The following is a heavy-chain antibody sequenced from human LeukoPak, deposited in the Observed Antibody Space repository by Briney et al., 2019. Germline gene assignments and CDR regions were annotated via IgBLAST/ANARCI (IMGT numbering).Heavy chain of an antibody. CDR2: IYYSGST. J-gene: IGHJ4*02. CDR1: GGSISSYY. CDR3: ARNVPPLRYFDWLLVGSFDY. V-gene: IGHV4-59*01. Sequence: PSETLSLTCTVSGGSISSYYWSWIRQPPGKGLEWIGYIYYSGSTNYNPSLKSLVTISVDTSKNQFSLKLSSVTAADTAVYYCARNVPPLRYFDWLLVGSFDYWGQGTLVTVSS. D-gene: IGHD3-9*01.